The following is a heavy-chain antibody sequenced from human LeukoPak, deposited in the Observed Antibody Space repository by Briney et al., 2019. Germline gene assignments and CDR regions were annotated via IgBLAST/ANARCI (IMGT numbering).Heavy chain of an antibody. CDR2: ISGNGGST. CDR1: GFTFSSYA. V-gene: IGHV3-23*01. J-gene: IGHJ4*02. Sequence: GGSLRLSCAASGFTFSSYAMNWVRQAPGKGLEWVSGISGNGGSTYYADSVKGRFTISRDNAKNSLYLQMNSLRAEDTAVYYCARHSGYDGFDYWGQGTLVTVSS. D-gene: IGHD5-12*01. CDR3: ARHSGYDGFDY.